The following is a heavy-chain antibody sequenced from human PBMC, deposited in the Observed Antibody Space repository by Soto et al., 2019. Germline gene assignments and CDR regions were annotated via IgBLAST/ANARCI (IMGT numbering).Heavy chain of an antibody. V-gene: IGHV3-30*03. J-gene: IGHJ6*02. D-gene: IGHD5-18*01. CDR1: GFTFKFYG. CDR3: GRVRSYSYGQGYGMDV. Sequence: VQMVESGGGVVQPGKSLRLSCETSGFTFKFYGMHWVRQAPGKGLECVAVISHDGNTHYYADSVKGRFTISRDNSKNSLSLQMNSLRAEDTAVYYCGRVRSYSYGQGYGMDVWGQGTTVTVSS. CDR2: ISHDGNTH.